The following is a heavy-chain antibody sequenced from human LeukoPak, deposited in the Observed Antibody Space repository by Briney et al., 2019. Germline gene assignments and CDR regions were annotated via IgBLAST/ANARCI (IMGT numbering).Heavy chain of an antibody. CDR2: TREDGSEK. D-gene: IGHD1-26*01. CDR1: GFTFSTYW. CDR3: ARLHSGSSPYYYYYGMDV. J-gene: IGHJ6*02. Sequence: QSGGSLRLSCTASGFTFSTYWMSWVRQAPGKGLEWVANTREDGSEKYYVDSVKGRFTISRDNAKNSLYLQMNSLRAEDTAVYYYARLHSGSSPYYYYYGMDVWGQGTTVTVSS. V-gene: IGHV3-7*01.